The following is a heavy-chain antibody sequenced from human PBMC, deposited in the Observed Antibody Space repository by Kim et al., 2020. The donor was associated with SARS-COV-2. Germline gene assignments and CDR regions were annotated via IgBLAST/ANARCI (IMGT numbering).Heavy chain of an antibody. D-gene: IGHD6-19*01. Sequence: YTPSLKSRVTISVDTSKNQFSLKLSSVTAADTAVYYCARDGIAVAAPFDPWGQGTLVTVSS. J-gene: IGHJ5*02. CDR3: ARDGIAVAAPFDP. V-gene: IGHV4-59*01.